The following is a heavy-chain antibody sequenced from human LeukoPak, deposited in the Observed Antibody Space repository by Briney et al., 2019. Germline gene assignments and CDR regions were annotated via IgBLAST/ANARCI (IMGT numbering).Heavy chain of an antibody. D-gene: IGHD3-3*01. CDR1: GFTFSSYW. V-gene: IGHV3-7*01. J-gene: IGHJ4*02. CDR2: IKQDGSEK. CDR3: ARRRPITIFGVVTGYYFDY. Sequence: GGSLRLSCAASGFTFSSYWMSWVRQAPGKGLEWVANIKQDGSEKYYVDSVKGRFTISRDNAKNSLYLQMNSLRAEDTAVYYCARRRPITIFGVVTGYYFDYWGQGTLVTVSS.